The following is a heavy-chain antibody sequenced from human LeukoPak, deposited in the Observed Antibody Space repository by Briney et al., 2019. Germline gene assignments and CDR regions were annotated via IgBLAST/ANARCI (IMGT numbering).Heavy chain of an antibody. CDR1: GGTFSSYA. V-gene: IGHV1-69*04. D-gene: IGHD7-27*01. CDR2: IILILGIA. J-gene: IGHJ3*02. CDR3: ATPPAGDQGFGYAFDI. Sequence: SVKVSCKASGGTFSSYAISWVRQAPGQGLEWMGRIILILGIANYAQKFQGRVTITADESTSTAYMELSSLRSEDTAVYYCATPPAGDQGFGYAFDIWGQGTMVTVSS.